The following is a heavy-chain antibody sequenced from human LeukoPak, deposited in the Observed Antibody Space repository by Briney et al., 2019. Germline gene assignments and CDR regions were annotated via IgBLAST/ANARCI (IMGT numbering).Heavy chain of an antibody. D-gene: IGHD6-6*01. Sequence: GASVKVSCKASGYTFTSYYMHWVRQAPGQGLEWMGIINPSGGSTSYVQKFQGRVTMTRDTSTSTVYMELSSLRSEDTAVYYCAAYSSSSLYFDYWGQGTLVTVSS. CDR2: INPSGGST. J-gene: IGHJ4*02. V-gene: IGHV1-46*01. CDR1: GYTFTSYY. CDR3: AAYSSSSLYFDY.